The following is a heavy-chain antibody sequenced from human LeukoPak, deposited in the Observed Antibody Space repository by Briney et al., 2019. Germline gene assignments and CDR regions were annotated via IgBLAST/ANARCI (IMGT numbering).Heavy chain of an antibody. J-gene: IGHJ6*02. CDR2: IYYSGST. CDR3: ARVRGQMVTNYDILTGYYIPPSTYYYYGMDV. Sequence: SETLSLTCTVSGGSISSGGYYWSRIRQHPEKGLEWIGYIYYSGSTYYNPSLKSRVTISVDTSKNQFSLKLSSVTAADTAVYYCARVRGQMVTNYDILTGYYIPPSTYYYYGMDVWGQGTTVTVSS. D-gene: IGHD3-9*01. V-gene: IGHV4-31*03. CDR1: GGSISSGGYY.